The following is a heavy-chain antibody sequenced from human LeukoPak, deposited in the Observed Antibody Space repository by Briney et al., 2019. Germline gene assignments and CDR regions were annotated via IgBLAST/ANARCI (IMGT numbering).Heavy chain of an antibody. Sequence: GGSLRLSCAAAGFTVSSNYMSWVRQAPGKGLEWVSVIYSGGSTYYADSVKGRFTISRDNSKNTLYHHMNSLRAEDTAVYYCARAPAEYYYGSGSYYPPEYYFDYWGQGTLVTVSS. V-gene: IGHV3-66*01. D-gene: IGHD3-10*01. J-gene: IGHJ4*02. CDR1: GFTVSSNY. CDR3: ARAPAEYYYGSGSYYPPEYYFDY. CDR2: IYSGGST.